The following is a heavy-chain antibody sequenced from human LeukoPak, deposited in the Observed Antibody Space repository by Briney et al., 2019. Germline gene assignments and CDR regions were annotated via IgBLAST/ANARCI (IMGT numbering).Heavy chain of an antibody. V-gene: IGHV3-48*02. Sequence: PGGSLRLSCAASGFTFDDYAMHWVRQAPGKGLEWVSFISSSSSAIFYADSVKGRFTISRDNAKNSLYLQMNSLRDEDTAVYYCARALLGVQYYFDYWGQGTLVTVSS. CDR3: ARALLGVQYYFDY. CDR2: ISSSSSAI. J-gene: IGHJ4*02. CDR1: GFTFDDYA. D-gene: IGHD2-8*01.